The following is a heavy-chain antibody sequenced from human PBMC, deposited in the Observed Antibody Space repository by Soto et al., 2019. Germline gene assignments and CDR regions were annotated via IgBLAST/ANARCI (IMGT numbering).Heavy chain of an antibody. J-gene: IGHJ4*02. CDR1: GGSISGSY. Sequence: SETLSLTCSVSGGSISGSYWSRIRQSPGKGLEWLGYVYYTGSTNYSPSLRSRVSISVDTSKNEFSLRLSSVTAADTAVYFCARSVAVPGAHIDYWGQGTQVTVSS. CDR2: VYYTGST. D-gene: IGHD6-19*01. V-gene: IGHV4-59*01. CDR3: ARSVAVPGAHIDY.